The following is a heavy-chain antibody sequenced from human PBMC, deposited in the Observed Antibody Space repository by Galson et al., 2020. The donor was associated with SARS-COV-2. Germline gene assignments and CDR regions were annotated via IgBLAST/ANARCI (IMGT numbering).Heavy chain of an antibody. D-gene: IGHD2-2*03. CDR1: GDSVSSDSAG. V-gene: IGHV6-1*01. Sequence: SQTLSLTCVISGDSVSSDSAGWNWIRQYPSRGLEWLGRTYYRSKCYKDYAESVKGRITINTDTSKNQFSLQLNSVSPEDTAVYYCVRGWIRNMDVWGQGTTVTVSS. CDR2: TYYRSKCYK. CDR3: VRGWIRNMDV. J-gene: IGHJ6*02.